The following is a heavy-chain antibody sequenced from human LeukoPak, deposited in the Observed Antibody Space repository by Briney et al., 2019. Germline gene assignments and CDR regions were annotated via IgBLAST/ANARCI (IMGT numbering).Heavy chain of an antibody. V-gene: IGHV3-7*01. CDR2: ISQDGREK. D-gene: IGHD2-2*03. CDR1: AGFTFSDYW. CDR3: AKDGYCSSNSCYYNWFDP. J-gene: IGHJ5*02. Sequence: PGGSLRLSCAASAGFTFSDYWMNWVRQAPGKGLEWVAIISQDGREKLYVDSVKGRFTISRDNSKNTLYLQMNSLRAEDTAVYYCAKDGYCSSNSCYYNWFDPWGQGTLVTVSS.